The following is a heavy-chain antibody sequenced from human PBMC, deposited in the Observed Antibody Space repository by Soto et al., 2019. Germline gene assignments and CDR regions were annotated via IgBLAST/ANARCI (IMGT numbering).Heavy chain of an antibody. CDR3: AKYYGGNSDAFDI. J-gene: IGHJ3*02. CDR1: GGSISSYY. CDR2: IYYSGST. Sequence: PSETLSLTCTVSGGSISSYYWSWIRQPPGKGLEWIGYIYYSGSTNYNPSPKSRVTISVDTYKNQFSLKLSSVTAAETAVYYWAKYYGGNSDAFDIWGQGTMVTVSS. V-gene: IGHV4-59*01. D-gene: IGHD4-17*01.